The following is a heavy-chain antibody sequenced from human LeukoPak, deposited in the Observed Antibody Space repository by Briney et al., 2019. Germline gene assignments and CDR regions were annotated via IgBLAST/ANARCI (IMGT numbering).Heavy chain of an antibody. D-gene: IGHD3-16*01. CDR1: GDTFTRNG. V-gene: IGHV1-18*04. Sequence: ASVKVSCKASGDTFTRNGISWVRQAPGQGLEWMGWISAYNGNTNYAQKVRGRVTMTTERSTSTAYMELRSLRSDDTAVYYCARGGDPGESYFFDYWGQGTLVTVSS. CDR2: ISAYNGNT. CDR3: ARGGDPGESYFFDY. J-gene: IGHJ4*02.